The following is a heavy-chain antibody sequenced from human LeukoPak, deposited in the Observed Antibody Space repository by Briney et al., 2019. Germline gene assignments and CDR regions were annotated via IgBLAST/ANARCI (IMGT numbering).Heavy chain of an antibody. CDR3: ARVKNVLTARGFDY. CDR1: GRSFSGYY. J-gene: IGHJ4*02. CDR2: INHSGST. Sequence: SETLSLTCAVYGRSFSGYYWSWIRQPPGRGLEWIGEINHSGSTNYNPSLKSRVTISVDTSKNQFSLKLSSVTAADTAVDYCARVKNVLTARGFDYWGQGTLVTVSS. V-gene: IGHV4-34*01. D-gene: IGHD3-9*01.